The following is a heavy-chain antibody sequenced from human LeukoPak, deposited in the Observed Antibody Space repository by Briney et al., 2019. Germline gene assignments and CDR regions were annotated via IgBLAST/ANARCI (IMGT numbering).Heavy chain of an antibody. V-gene: IGHV3-53*01. CDR3: ATRSVAGIGYMDV. D-gene: IGHD6-19*01. CDR2: IYSGGST. J-gene: IGHJ6*03. CDR1: GFTVSSNY. Sequence: PGGSLRLSCAASGFTVSSNYMSLVRQAPGKGLEWVSVIYSGGSTYYADSVKGRFTISRDNSKNTLYLQMNSLRAEDTAVYYCATRSVAGIGYMDVWGKGTTVTVSS.